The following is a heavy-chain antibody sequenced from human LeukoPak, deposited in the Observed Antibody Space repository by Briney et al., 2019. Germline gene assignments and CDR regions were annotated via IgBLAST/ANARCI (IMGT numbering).Heavy chain of an antibody. CDR3: ARDTVSKRYYDTPGGGMDV. Sequence: SETLSLTCTVSGGSISSSSYYWGWIRQPPGKGLEWIGSIYYSGSTYYNPSLKSRVTISVDTSKNQFSLKLSSVTAADTAVYYCARDTVSKRYYDTPGGGMDVWGKGTTVTVSS. CDR1: GGSISSSSYY. CDR2: IYYSGST. V-gene: IGHV4-39*07. J-gene: IGHJ6*03. D-gene: IGHD3-22*01.